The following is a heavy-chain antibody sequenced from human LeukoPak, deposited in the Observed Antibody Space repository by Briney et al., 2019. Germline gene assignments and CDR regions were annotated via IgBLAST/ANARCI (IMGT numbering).Heavy chain of an antibody. CDR3: ARSSPRIAAAGTSIVWYFDL. CDR2: IYYSGST. CDR1: GGSFSGYY. J-gene: IGHJ2*01. Sequence: SETLSLTCAVYGGSFSGYYWGWIRQPPGKGLEWIGSIYYSGSTYYNPSLKSRATISVDTSKNQFSLKLSSVTAADTAVYYCARSSPRIAAAGTSIVWYFDLWGRGTLVPVSS. D-gene: IGHD6-13*01. V-gene: IGHV4-34*01.